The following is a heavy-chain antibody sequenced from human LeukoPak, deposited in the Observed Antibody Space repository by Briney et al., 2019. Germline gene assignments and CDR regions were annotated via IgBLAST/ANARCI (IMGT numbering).Heavy chain of an antibody. CDR2: IHSGGSA. CDR3: ARDRGLSV. D-gene: IGHD3-16*02. CDR1: GFSVSSNY. Sequence: PGGSLRLSCAASGFSVSSNYMSWVRQAPGKGLEWVSGIHSGGSAYYADSVKGRFTISRDNSKNTLYLQMNSLRVEDTAVYYCARDRGLSVWGQGTLATVSS. V-gene: IGHV3-53*01. J-gene: IGHJ1*01.